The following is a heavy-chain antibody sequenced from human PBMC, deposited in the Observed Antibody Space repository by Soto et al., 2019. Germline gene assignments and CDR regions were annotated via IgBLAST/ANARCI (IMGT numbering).Heavy chain of an antibody. Sequence: GGSLRLSCAASGFPFSSYAMSWVRQAPGKGLEWVSAISGSGGSTYYADSVKGRFTISRDNSKNTLYLQMNSLRAEDTAGYYCAKGVGDCSSTSCLHRGWFDPWGQGTLVTVSS. J-gene: IGHJ5*02. CDR1: GFPFSSYA. CDR2: ISGSGGST. D-gene: IGHD2-2*01. V-gene: IGHV3-23*01. CDR3: AKGVGDCSSTSCLHRGWFDP.